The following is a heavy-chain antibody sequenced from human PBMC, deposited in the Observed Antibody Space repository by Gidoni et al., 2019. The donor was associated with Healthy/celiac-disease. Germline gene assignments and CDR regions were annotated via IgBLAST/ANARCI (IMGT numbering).Heavy chain of an antibody. CDR2: ISWNSGSI. Sequence: EVQLVESGGGLVQPGRSLTLSCPASGFTFDGYAMHWVRQAPGKGLEWVSGISWNSGSIGYADSVKGRFTISRDNAKNSLYLQMNSLRAEDTALYYCAKVRLASYSYDAFDIWGQGTMVTVSS. J-gene: IGHJ3*02. V-gene: IGHV3-9*01. CDR3: AKVRLASYSYDAFDI. CDR1: GFTFDGYA. D-gene: IGHD2-15*01.